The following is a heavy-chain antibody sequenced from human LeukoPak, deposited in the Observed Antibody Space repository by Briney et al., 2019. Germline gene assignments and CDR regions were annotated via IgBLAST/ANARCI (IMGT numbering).Heavy chain of an antibody. V-gene: IGHV1-69*01. CDR2: IIPIFGTA. Sequence: GASVKVSCKASGGTFSSYAISWVRQAPGQGLEWMGGIIPIFGTANYAQKFQGRVTITADESTSTAYMELSSLRSEDTAVYYCARIGVPGSYLTGAFDIWGQGTMVTGSS. CDR1: GGTFSSYA. D-gene: IGHD1-26*01. J-gene: IGHJ3*02. CDR3: ARIGVPGSYLTGAFDI.